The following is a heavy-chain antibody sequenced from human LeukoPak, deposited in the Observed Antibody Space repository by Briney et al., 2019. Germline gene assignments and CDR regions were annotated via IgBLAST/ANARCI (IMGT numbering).Heavy chain of an antibody. CDR1: GYSFTSYW. J-gene: IGHJ4*02. CDR3: ARLPRYCSRTSCSYFDY. Sequence: GESLKISCKGSGYSFTSYWIGWVRQMPGKGLEWMGIIYPGDSDTRYSPSFQGQVTISADKSISTAYLQWSSLKASDTAMYYCARLPRYCSRTSCSYFDYWGQGTLVTVSS. V-gene: IGHV5-51*01. D-gene: IGHD2-2*01. CDR2: IYPGDSDT.